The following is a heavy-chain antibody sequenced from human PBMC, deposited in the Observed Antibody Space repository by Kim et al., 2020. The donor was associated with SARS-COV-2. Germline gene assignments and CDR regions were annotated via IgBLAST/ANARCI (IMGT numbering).Heavy chain of an antibody. CDR3: TRTPTFYDVLTGFGGDAFDI. V-gene: IGHV3-73*01. Sequence: GGSLRLSCAASGFTFSDSGIHWVRQASGKGLEWVGRIRSKTNTYATAYAASVNGRFTISSDDSENTAYLQMNSLKTDDTAVYYCTRTPTFYDVLTGFGGDAFDIWGQGTVVTVSS. CDR2: IRSKTNTYAT. D-gene: IGHD3-9*01. CDR1: GFTFSDSG. J-gene: IGHJ3*02.